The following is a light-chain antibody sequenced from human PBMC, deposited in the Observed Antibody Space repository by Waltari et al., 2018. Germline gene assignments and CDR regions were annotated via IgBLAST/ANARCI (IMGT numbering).Light chain of an antibody. J-gene: IGLJ3*02. CDR2: YKADSDK. V-gene: IGLV5-45*01. CDR3: MILHNNAVV. Sequence: GSPPQFLVKYKADSDKPRGSGVPSRFSAASDTSAKAGILLISGLQPEDEADYYCMILHNNAVVFGGGTKLTVL.